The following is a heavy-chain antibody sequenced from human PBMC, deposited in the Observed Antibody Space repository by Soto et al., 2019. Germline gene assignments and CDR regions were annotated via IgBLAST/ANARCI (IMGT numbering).Heavy chain of an antibody. CDR1: GFTFSSYW. D-gene: IGHD3-10*01. V-gene: IGHV3-74*01. CDR2: INNDGSGA. Sequence: EVQLAESGGGLVQPGGSLRLSCAASGFTFSSYWMYWVRQAPGKGLVYVSRINNDGSGATYAESVKGRLTISRDNAKNTVYLQMNSLRAEDTAVYYCASGGGNHAFDVWGQGTMVTVSS. CDR3: ASGGGNHAFDV. J-gene: IGHJ3*01.